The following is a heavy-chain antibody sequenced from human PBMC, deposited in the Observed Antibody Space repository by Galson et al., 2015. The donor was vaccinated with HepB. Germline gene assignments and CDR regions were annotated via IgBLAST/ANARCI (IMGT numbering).Heavy chain of an antibody. V-gene: IGHV1-2*06. CDR3: ARGSPSPYYDFWSGYQPFDY. Sequence: SVKVSCKASGYTFTGYYMHWVRQAPGQGLEWMGRINPNSGGTNYAQKFQGRVTMTRDTSISTAYMELSRLRSDDTAVYYCARGSPSPYYDFWSGYQPFDYWGQGTLVTVSS. CDR1: GYTFTGYY. CDR2: INPNSGGT. J-gene: IGHJ4*02. D-gene: IGHD3-3*01.